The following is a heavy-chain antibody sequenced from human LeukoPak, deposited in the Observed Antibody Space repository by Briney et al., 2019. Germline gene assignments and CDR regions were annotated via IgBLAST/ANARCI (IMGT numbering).Heavy chain of an antibody. CDR2: IYYSGST. CDR1: GASISGYL. J-gene: IGHJ5*02. Sequence: SETLSLTCTVSGASISGYLWTWIRQPPGKGLEWIGSIYYSGSTYYNPSLKSRVTISVDTSKNQFSLKLSSVTAADTAVYYCARLEIAAAGNRWFDPWGQGTLVTVSS. CDR3: ARLEIAAAGNRWFDP. V-gene: IGHV4-59*12. D-gene: IGHD6-13*01.